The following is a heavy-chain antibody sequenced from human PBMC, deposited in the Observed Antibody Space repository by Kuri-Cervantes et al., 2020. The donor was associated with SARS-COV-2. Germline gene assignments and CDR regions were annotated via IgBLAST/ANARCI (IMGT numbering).Heavy chain of an antibody. CDR1: GYTFTGYD. Sequence: ASVKVSCKASGYTFTGYDMHWVRQAPGQGLEWMGWINPNSGGTNYAQKFQGLVTMTRDTSISTAYMEVSRLTSDETAVYYFARGARITIFGVVIRGRENPCFDPWGQGTLVTVSS. V-gene: IGHV1-2*04. CDR2: INPNSGGT. D-gene: IGHD3-3*01. CDR3: ARGARITIFGVVIRGRENPCFDP. J-gene: IGHJ5*02.